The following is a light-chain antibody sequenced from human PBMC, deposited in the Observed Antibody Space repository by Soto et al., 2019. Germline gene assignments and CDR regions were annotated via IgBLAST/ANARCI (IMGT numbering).Light chain of an antibody. CDR3: SSYTISSTLV. V-gene: IGLV2-14*01. CDR1: SSDVGGYNY. J-gene: IGLJ1*01. Sequence: QSALTQPASVSGSPGQSITISCTGTSSDVGGYNYVSWYQQHPGKAPKLMIYEVSNRPSGVSNRFSGSKSGNTASLTISGLQAGDEADYYCSSYTISSTLVFGTGTKVTVL. CDR2: EVS.